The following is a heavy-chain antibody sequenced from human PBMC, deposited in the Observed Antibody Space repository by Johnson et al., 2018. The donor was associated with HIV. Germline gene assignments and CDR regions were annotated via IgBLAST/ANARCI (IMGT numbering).Heavy chain of an antibody. CDR1: GFTFSSYG. Sequence: MLLVASGGGVVQPGGYLRLSCAASGFTFSSYGMHWVRQAPGKGLEWVAFIRYDGSNKYYADSVKGRFTISRDNSKNTLYLQMNSLRAEDTAVYYCAKDRGSSSLDAFDIWGQGTMVTVSS. CDR3: AKDRGSSSLDAFDI. CDR2: IRYDGSNK. J-gene: IGHJ3*02. V-gene: IGHV3-30*02. D-gene: IGHD6-6*01.